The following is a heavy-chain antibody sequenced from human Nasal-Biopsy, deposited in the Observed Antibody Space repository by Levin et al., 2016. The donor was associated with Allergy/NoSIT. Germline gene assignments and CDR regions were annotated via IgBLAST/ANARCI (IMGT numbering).Heavy chain of an antibody. J-gene: IGHJ5*01. CDR2: ISYSGHA. CDR1: GDSMKRSYY. D-gene: IGHD3-10*02. CDR3: ARGRNDHGGMFCDS. Sequence: SETLSLTCSVSGDSMKRSYYWNWIRQSPGKGLDSIGFISYSGHASYSPSLKSRATISIDTSKNQFSLKLHSVTAADTAVYYCARGRNDHGGMFCDSWGPGTLVPVSS. V-gene: IGHV4-59*01.